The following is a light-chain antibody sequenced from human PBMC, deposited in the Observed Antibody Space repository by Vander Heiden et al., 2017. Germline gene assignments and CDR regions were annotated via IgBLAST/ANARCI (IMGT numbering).Light chain of an antibody. CDR2: WAS. V-gene: IGKV4-1*01. Sequence: DIVMTQSPDSLAVSLGERATINCKSSQSVLSSSNNKNYLAWNQQKPGQPPKLLIYWASTRESGVPDRFSGSGSGTDFTLTISSLQAEDVAVFYCQQYDSTPHTFGQGTRLEIK. CDR1: QSVLSSSNNKNY. CDR3: QQYDSTPHT. J-gene: IGKJ5*01.